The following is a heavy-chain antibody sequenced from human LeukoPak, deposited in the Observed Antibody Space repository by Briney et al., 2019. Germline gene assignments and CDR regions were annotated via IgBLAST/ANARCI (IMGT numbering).Heavy chain of an antibody. D-gene: IGHD3-10*01. CDR3: ARATSGFGELLFDY. Sequence: GGSLRLSCAASGFTFSSYDMHWVRQATGKGLEWVSAIGTAGDTYYPGSVKGRFTISRENAKNSLYLQMNSLSAGDTAVYYCARATSGFGELLFDYWGQGTLVTVSS. J-gene: IGHJ4*02. V-gene: IGHV3-13*01. CDR1: GFTFSSYD. CDR2: IGTAGDT.